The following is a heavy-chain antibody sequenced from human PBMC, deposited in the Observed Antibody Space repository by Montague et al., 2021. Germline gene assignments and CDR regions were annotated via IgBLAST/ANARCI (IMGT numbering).Heavy chain of an antibody. CDR3: ARHTSGWYSDFDY. D-gene: IGHD6-19*01. CDR2: IYWNDEK. Sequence: PALVKPTQTLTLTCNFSGFSLNTRAVGVGWIRQPPGKALEWLALIYWNDEKRYSLSLKSRLTITKDTSKNQVILTMTNADPVDTATYYRARHTSGWYSDFDYWGQGTLVTVSS. CDR1: GFSLNTRAVG. J-gene: IGHJ4*02. V-gene: IGHV2-5*01.